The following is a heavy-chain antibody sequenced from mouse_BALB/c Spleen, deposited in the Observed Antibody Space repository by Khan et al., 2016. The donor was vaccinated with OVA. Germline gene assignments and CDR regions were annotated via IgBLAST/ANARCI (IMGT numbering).Heavy chain of an antibody. J-gene: IGHJ2*01. CDR1: GYTFTDYS. CDR3: ASGY. V-gene: IGHV9-2-1*01. CDR2: INTETGEP. Sequence: QIQLVQSGPELKKPGETVKISCKASGYTFTDYSMHWVKQAPGKGLKWMGWINTETGEPTYADDFKGRLAFSLETSATTAYLQINNLKNEDTSTYFCASGYWGQGTTLTVSS.